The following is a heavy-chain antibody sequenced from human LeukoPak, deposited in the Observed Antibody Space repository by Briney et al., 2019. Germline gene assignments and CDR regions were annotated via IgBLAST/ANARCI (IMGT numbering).Heavy chain of an antibody. CDR2: ISYDGSNK. CDR3: AKDREQLVPYYYYYMDV. V-gene: IGHV3-30*18. Sequence: GRSLRLSCAASGFTFSSYGMHWVRQAPGKGLEWVAVISYDGSNKYHADSVKGRFTISRDNSKNTLYLQMNSLRAEDTAVYYCAKDREQLVPYYYYYMDVWGKGTTVTVSS. CDR1: GFTFSSYG. D-gene: IGHD6-6*01. J-gene: IGHJ6*03.